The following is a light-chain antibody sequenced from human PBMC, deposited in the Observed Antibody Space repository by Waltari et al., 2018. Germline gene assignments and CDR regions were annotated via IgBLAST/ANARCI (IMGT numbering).Light chain of an antibody. Sequence: QSLLTQAPSASGTPGQTVTISCSGSSSNIGSNTVNWYQQLPGTAPKLLIYSNNQRPSGVPARFSGSKSGTSASLAISGLQSEDEADYYCWTWDDSLNGPLFGGGTKVTVL. J-gene: IGLJ2*01. V-gene: IGLV1-44*01. CDR3: WTWDDSLNGPL. CDR1: SSNIGSNT. CDR2: SNN.